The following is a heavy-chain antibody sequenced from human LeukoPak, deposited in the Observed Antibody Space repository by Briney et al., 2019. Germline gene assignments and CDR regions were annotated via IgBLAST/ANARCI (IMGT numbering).Heavy chain of an antibody. J-gene: IGHJ3*02. D-gene: IGHD3-3*01. CDR3: ARHKGDDFWSGYCFDI. V-gene: IGHV4-39*01. CDR2: INYSGYT. Sequence: KASETLSLTCTVSGGSISSRSYYWGWIRQPPGKGLEWIGSINYSGYTYYNPSLKSRVTISVDTSKNQFSLKLSSVTAADTAVYYCARHKGDDFWSGYCFDIWGQGTMVTVSS. CDR1: GGSISSRSYY.